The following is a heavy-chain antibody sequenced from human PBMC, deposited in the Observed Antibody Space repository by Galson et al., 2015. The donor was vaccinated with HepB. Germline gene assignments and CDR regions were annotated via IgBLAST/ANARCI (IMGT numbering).Heavy chain of an antibody. V-gene: IGHV3-30*18. CDR3: ANGAKGGRTGVRPGGVDY. Sequence: SLRLSCAASGFTFSSYGMHWVRQAPGKGLEWVAVISYDGSNKYYADSVKGRFTISRDNSKNTLYLQMNSLRAEDTAVYYCANGAKGGRTGVRPGGVDYWGQGTLVTVSS. D-gene: IGHD7-27*01. J-gene: IGHJ4*02. CDR1: GFTFSSYG. CDR2: ISYDGSNK.